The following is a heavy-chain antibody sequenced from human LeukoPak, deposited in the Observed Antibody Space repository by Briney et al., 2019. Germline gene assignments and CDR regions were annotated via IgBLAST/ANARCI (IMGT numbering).Heavy chain of an antibody. CDR1: GGSISSYY. CDR3: ASGGERYYDILTGYYPVYYMDV. V-gene: IGHV4-59*01. J-gene: IGHJ6*03. CDR2: IYYSGST. D-gene: IGHD3-9*01. Sequence: SETLSLTSTVSGGSISSYYWSWIRQPPGKGLEWIGYIYYSGSTNYNPSLKSRVTISVDTSKNQFSLKLSSVTAADTAVYYCASGGERYYDILTGYYPVYYMDVWGKGTTVTISS.